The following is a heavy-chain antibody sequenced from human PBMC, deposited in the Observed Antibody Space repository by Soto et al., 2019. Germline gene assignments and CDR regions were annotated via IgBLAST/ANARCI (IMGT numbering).Heavy chain of an antibody. CDR2: INSDGSST. CDR1: GFTFSSYW. V-gene: IGHV3-74*01. J-gene: IGHJ6*02. D-gene: IGHD2-15*01. Sequence: PGGSLRLSCAASGFTFSSYWMHWVRQAPGKGRVWVSRINSDGSSTSYADSVKGRFTISRDNAKNTLYLQMNSLRAEDTAVYYCARPGILPPWDYGMDVWGQGTTVTVSS. CDR3: ARPGILPPWDYGMDV.